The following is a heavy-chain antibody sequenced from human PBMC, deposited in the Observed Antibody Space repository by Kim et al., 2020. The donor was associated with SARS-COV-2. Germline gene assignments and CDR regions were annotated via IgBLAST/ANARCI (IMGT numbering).Heavy chain of an antibody. J-gene: IGHJ6*02. D-gene: IGHD6-13*01. Sequence: GRFTISRDNAKTSLYLQMNSLIAEDTAVYYCARDTRMEAAPTSYYYYGMDVWGQGTTVTVSS. CDR3: ARDTRMEAAPTSYYYYGMDV. V-gene: IGHV3-7*04.